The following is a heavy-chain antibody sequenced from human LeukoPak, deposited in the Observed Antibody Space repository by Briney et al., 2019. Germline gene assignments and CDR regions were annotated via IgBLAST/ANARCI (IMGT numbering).Heavy chain of an antibody. CDR2: IYYSGST. CDR3: ARDGHHYGVDY. D-gene: IGHD3-10*01. J-gene: IGHJ4*02. Sequence: SETLSLTCTVSGCSLSSGGYYWSWIRQHPGKGLEWIGYIYYSGSTYYNPSLKSRVTISVDTSKNQFSLKLSSVTAADTAVYYCARDGHHYGVDYWGQGTLVTVSS. CDR1: GCSLSSGGYY. V-gene: IGHV4-31*03.